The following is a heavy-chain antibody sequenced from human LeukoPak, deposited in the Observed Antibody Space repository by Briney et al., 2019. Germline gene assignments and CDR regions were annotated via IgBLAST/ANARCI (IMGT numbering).Heavy chain of an antibody. D-gene: IGHD3-22*01. Sequence: ASVKVSCKASGYTFTSYDINWVRQATGQGLEWMGGMNPNSGDTDYAQKFQGRVTMTRDTSISTAYMELSSLRSDDTAVYYCARVVGYYDTNAYYGYYFDFWGQGTLVTVSS. J-gene: IGHJ4*02. CDR2: MNPNSGDT. V-gene: IGHV1-8*01. CDR3: ARVVGYYDTNAYYGYYFDF. CDR1: GYTFTSYD.